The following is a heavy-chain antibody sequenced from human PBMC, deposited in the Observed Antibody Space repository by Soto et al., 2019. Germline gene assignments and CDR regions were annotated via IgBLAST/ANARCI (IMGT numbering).Heavy chain of an antibody. CDR1: GYTFTSYG. Sequence: ALVKVSCKASGYTFTSYGISWVRQAPGQGLEWMGWISAYNGNTNYAQKLQGRVTMTTDTSTSTAYMELRSLRSDDTAVYYCAIYGMVPTATGFFDYWCQRTLVTVSS. CDR2: ISAYNGNT. V-gene: IGHV1-18*01. D-gene: IGHD4-4*01. CDR3: AIYGMVPTATGFFDY. J-gene: IGHJ4*02.